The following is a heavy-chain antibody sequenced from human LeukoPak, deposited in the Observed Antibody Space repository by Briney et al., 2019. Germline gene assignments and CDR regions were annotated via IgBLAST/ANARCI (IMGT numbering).Heavy chain of an antibody. CDR1: GFTFSSYS. V-gene: IGHV3-21*01. D-gene: IGHD1-1*01. CDR3: ARRTPNYYFDY. J-gene: IGHJ4*02. Sequence: PGGSLRLSCAASGFTFSSYSMNWARQAPGKGLEWVSSISSSSSYIYYADSVKGRFTISRDNAKNSLYLQMNSLRAEDTALYYCARRTPNYYFDYWGQGTLVTVSS. CDR2: ISSSSSYI.